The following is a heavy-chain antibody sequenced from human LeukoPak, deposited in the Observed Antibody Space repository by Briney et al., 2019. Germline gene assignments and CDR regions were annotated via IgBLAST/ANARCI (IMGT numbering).Heavy chain of an antibody. CDR3: ARDVVGALDY. CDR1: GFTFSTYS. V-gene: IGHV3-30-3*01. CDR2: IAFDGSVK. D-gene: IGHD1-26*01. Sequence: GGSLRLSCATSGFTFSTYSMHWVRQAPGKGLEWLAVIAFDGSVKYYADSVKGRFTISRDNSRNTLDLQMNSLRAEDTAVYYCARDVVGALDYWGQGTLVTVSS. J-gene: IGHJ4*02.